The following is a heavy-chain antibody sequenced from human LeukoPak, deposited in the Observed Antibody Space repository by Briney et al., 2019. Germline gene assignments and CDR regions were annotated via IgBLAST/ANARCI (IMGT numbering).Heavy chain of an antibody. CDR1: GFTFSSYS. D-gene: IGHD3-10*01. J-gene: IGHJ4*02. Sequence: GGSLRLSCAASGFTFSSYSMNWVRQAPGKGLEWVSSISSSSSYIYYADSVKGRFTISRDNAKNSLYLQMNSLRAEDTAVYYCASRAMVRGVIMNDYWGQGTLVTVSS. CDR2: ISSSSSYI. V-gene: IGHV3-21*01. CDR3: ASRAMVRGVIMNDY.